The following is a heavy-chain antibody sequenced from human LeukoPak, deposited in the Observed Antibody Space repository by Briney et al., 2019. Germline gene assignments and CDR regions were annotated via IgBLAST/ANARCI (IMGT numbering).Heavy chain of an antibody. D-gene: IGHD6-13*01. CDR2: INKDGRQT. CDR3: ATSRDAPGNY. J-gene: IGHJ4*02. Sequence: GGSLRLSCVVSGFTFSTSWMAWVRQAPGKGLEWLANINKDGRQTYYVASVKGRFTISRDNAENSLHLQMNSLRAEDTAVYYRATSRDAPGNYWGQGSLVTVSS. CDR1: GFTFSTSW. V-gene: IGHV3-7*01.